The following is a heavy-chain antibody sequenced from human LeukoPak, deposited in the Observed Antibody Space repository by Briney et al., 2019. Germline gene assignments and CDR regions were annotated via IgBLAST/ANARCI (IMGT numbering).Heavy chain of an antibody. Sequence: PGGSLRLSCAASGFTFSNSWMHWVRQAPGKGLVWVSRLNSDGSSTGYADSVRGRFTISRDNAKNTLYLQMNSLRAEDTAVYYCARAVYDYVWGSYRLRTVYFDYWGQGTLVTVSS. V-gene: IGHV3-74*01. D-gene: IGHD3-16*02. CDR3: ARAVYDYVWGSYRLRTVYFDY. J-gene: IGHJ4*02. CDR1: GFTFSNSW. CDR2: LNSDGSST.